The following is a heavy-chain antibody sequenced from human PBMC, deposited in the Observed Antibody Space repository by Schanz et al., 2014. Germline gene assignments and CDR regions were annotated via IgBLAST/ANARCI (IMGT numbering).Heavy chain of an antibody. D-gene: IGHD2-15*01. CDR1: GFTFNTSW. CDR3: AKGSVVVVAATLPFDY. V-gene: IGHV3-74*01. J-gene: IGHJ4*02. Sequence: EVQLVTSGGDLVQPGGSLRLSCAASGFTFNTSWFHWVRQPPGKGLLWVSRVSRDGSETTYVDSVRGRFTISRDTAKNTVYLQMNSLRAEDTAVYYCAKGSVVVVAATLPFDYWGQGTLVTVSS. CDR2: VSRDGSET.